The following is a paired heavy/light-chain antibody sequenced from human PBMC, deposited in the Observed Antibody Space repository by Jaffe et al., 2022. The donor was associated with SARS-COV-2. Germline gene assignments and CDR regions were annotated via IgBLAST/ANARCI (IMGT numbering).Light chain of an antibody. CDR3: QHYANWPRT. Sequence: EIVLTQSPATLSVSPGERATLSCRASQNVYRTLAWYQQGPGQTPRLLIYGASTRATGVPARFSGSGSGTDFTLTISSLQSEDFAVYYCQHYANWPRTFGQGTRVEFK. J-gene: IGKJ1*01. CDR2: GAS. CDR1: QNVYRT. V-gene: IGKV3-15*01.
Heavy chain of an antibody. CDR2: SFWDDDK. D-gene: IGHD6-19*01. CDR1: GFSLSTIGVG. J-gene: IGHJ5*02. CDR3: AHSTRLGLDGGWFDP. V-gene: IGHV2-5*02. Sequence: QITLKESGPTLVKPTQTLTLTCTFSGFSLSTIGVGVGWLRQPPGKALEWLALSFWDDDKRYSPSLESRLTITKDTSKNQVVLTLTDMDPVDTATYYCAHSTRLGLDGGWFDPWGQGILVTVSS.